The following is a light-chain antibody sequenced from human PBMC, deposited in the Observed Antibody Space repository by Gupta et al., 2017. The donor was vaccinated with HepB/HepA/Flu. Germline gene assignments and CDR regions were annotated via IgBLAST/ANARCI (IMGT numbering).Light chain of an antibody. CDR2: DVS. Sequence: QSALTQPASVSGPPGQSITISCTGTSSDVGAYNYVSWYLQHPGRAPKVMIFDVSNRPSGVSSRFSGSKSGNTASLTISGLQAEDEADYYCASYTTNRNLVFGGGTKLTVL. CDR1: SSDVGAYNY. V-gene: IGLV2-14*03. CDR3: ASYTTNRNLV. J-gene: IGLJ3*02.